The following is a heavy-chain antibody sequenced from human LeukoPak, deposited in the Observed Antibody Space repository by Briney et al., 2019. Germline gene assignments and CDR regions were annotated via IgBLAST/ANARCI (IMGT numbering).Heavy chain of an antibody. Sequence: PGGSLRLSCAASGFTFSSYSMNWVRQAPGKGLEWVSSISSSSYIYYADSVKGRFTISRDNAKNSLYLQMNSLRAEDTAVYYCARAALDGYWFDPWGQGTLVTVSS. CDR3: ARAALDGYWFDP. V-gene: IGHV3-21*01. CDR2: ISSSSYI. J-gene: IGHJ5*02. CDR1: GFTFSSYS. D-gene: IGHD3/OR15-3a*01.